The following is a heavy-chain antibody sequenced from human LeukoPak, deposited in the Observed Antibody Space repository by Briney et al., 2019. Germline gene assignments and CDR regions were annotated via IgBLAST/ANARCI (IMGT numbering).Heavy chain of an antibody. J-gene: IGHJ3*02. V-gene: IGHV5-51*01. CDR1: GYSFSYYW. D-gene: IGHD4-23*01. CDR2: IYPGDSKT. CDR3: ARYNYGANLVGDAFDM. Sequence: GESLKISCKASGYSFSYYWIGWVRQMPGKGLEWMGIIYPGDSKTRYSPSFQGQVTISADKSINAAYLQWSSLQASDTAIYYCARYNYGANLVGDAFDMWGQGTTVPVSS.